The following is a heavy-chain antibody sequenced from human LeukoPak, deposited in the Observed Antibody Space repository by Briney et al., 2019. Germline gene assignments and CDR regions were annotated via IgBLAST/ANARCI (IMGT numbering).Heavy chain of an antibody. CDR1: GYTFTSYG. V-gene: IGHV1-18*01. D-gene: IGHD1-1*01. CDR2: ISGNNGKT. CDR3: SRDEKRMEANFDF. J-gene: IGHJ4*02. Sequence: ASVKVSCKASGYTFTSYGVSWMRQAPGQGLEWMGWISGNNGKTNYAQKFQGRVIMTTDTSTSTAYLELRSLRSDETAVYYCSRDEKRMEANFDFWGQGTLVTVSS.